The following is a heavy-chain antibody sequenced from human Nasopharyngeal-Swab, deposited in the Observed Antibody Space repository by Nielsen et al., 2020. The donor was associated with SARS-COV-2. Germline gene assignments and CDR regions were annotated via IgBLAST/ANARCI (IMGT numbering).Heavy chain of an antibody. Sequence: RQAPGKGLEWIGEINHSGSTNYNPSLKSRVTISVDTSKNQFSLKLSSVTAADTAVYYCARGYGGLYYYYYMDVWGKGTTVTVSS. CDR3: ARGYGGLYYYYYMDV. D-gene: IGHD4-23*01. V-gene: IGHV4-34*01. J-gene: IGHJ6*03. CDR2: INHSGST.